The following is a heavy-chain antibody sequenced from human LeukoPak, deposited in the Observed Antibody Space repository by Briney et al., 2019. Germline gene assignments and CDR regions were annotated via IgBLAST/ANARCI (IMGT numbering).Heavy chain of an antibody. CDR3: AREGGYADGGWYYYYGMDV. J-gene: IGHJ6*02. CDR2: IIPIFGTA. CDR1: GGTFISYA. D-gene: IGHD5-12*01. Sequence: ASVKVSCKASGGTFISYAISWVRQAPGQGLEWMGGIIPIFGTANYAQKFQGRVTITADESTSTAYMELSSMRSEDTAVYYCAREGGYADGGWYYYYGMDVWGQGTTVTVSS. V-gene: IGHV1-69*13.